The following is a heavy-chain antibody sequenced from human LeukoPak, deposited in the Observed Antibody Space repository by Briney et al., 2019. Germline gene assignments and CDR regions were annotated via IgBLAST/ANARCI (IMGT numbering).Heavy chain of an antibody. V-gene: IGHV3-7*03. J-gene: IGHJ3*01. CDR2: IKPDGSDQ. CDR3: AKDGDASGRYYNEDVFDV. CDR1: GFTFRGYW. D-gene: IGHD3-10*01. Sequence: GGSLRLSCAASGFTFRGYWMTWVRQAPGKGLEWVATIKPDGSDQYYVDSLRGRITISRDNTKNSLYLQMNSLRPEDTALFFCAKDGDASGRYYNEDVFDVWGQGTMVTVSS.